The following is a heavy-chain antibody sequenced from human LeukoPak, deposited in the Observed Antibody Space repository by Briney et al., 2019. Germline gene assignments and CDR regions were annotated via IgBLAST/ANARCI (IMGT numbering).Heavy chain of an antibody. CDR2: IYSGGST. CDR3: ASDYGDYVGAFDI. D-gene: IGHD4-17*01. J-gene: IGHJ3*02. V-gene: IGHV3-53*01. Sequence: PGGSLRLSCAASGFTVSSNYMSRVRQAPGKGLEWVSVIYSGGSTYYADSVKGRFTISRDNSKNTLYLQMNSLRAEDTAVYCCASDYGDYVGAFDIWGQGTMVTVSS. CDR1: GFTVSSNY.